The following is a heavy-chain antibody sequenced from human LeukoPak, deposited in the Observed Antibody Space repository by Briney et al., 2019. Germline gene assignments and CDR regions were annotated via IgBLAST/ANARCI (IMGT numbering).Heavy chain of an antibody. CDR2: ISYDGSNK. J-gene: IGHJ6*02. Sequence: GGSLILSCAASGFTFSSYGMHWVRQAPGKGLEWVAVISYDGSNKYYADSVKGRFTISRDNSKNTLYLQMNSLRAEDTAVYYCAKTVTTTTLYYYGMHVWGQETTVTVSS. CDR1: GFTFSSYG. D-gene: IGHD4-17*01. V-gene: IGHV3-30*18. CDR3: AKTVTTTTLYYYGMHV.